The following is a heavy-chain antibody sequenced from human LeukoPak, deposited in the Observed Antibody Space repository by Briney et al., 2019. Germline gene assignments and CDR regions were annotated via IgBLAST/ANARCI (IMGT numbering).Heavy chain of an antibody. CDR1: GLSFTDYT. Sequence: PGGSLRLSCVVSGLSFTDYTMKWVRQAPGKGLEWVSSISALSAYIYYADSMKGRFTISRDNAKNSLFLQINSLRAEDTAIYYCARYRVDTAMVYSFDYWGQGALVTVSS. J-gene: IGHJ4*02. D-gene: IGHD5-18*01. CDR3: ARYRVDTAMVYSFDY. CDR2: ISALSAYI. V-gene: IGHV3-21*06.